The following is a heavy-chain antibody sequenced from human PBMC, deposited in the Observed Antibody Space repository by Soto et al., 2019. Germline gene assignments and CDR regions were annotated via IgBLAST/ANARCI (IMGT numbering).Heavy chain of an antibody. Sequence: EVQLVESGGGLVQPGGSLRLSCAASVFTFSSYSMNWVRQAPGKVQEGVSYISSSSSTIYYSDSVKSQFTISRVNAKNSLYLHTNSLRAEATAVYYCARYDTDYYAYGINVWGHGSTVNVCS. CDR1: VFTFSSYS. V-gene: IGHV3-48*01. CDR2: ISSSSSTI. D-gene: IGHD3-9*01. CDR3: ARYDTDYYAYGINV. J-gene: IGHJ6*02.